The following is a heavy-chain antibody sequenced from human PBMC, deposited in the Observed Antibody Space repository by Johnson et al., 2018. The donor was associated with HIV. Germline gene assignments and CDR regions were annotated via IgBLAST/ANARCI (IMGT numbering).Heavy chain of an antibody. J-gene: IGHJ3*02. CDR1: GFTFSNYW. CDR3: AKNFRGGIVATGDAFDT. V-gene: IGHV3-74*02. Sequence: EVQLVESGGGLVQPGGSLRLSCAASGFTFSNYWMHWVRQAPGKGLVWVSRVNSDGRSLSYADSVTGRFSISRDNAKNTLYLKMNSMRAEDTAMYYCAKNFRGGIVATGDAFDTWGQGTMVTVSA. D-gene: IGHD6-13*01. CDR2: VNSDGRSL.